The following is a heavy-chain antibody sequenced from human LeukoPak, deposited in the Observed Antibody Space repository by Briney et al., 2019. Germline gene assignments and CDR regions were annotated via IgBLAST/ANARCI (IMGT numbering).Heavy chain of an antibody. CDR1: GFTVSSNY. D-gene: IGHD6-13*01. CDR2: ISGSGGST. J-gene: IGHJ4*02. Sequence: PGGSLRLSCAASGFTVSSNYMSWVRQAPGKGLEWVSAISGSGGSTYYADSVKGRFTISRDNSKNTLYLQMNSLRAEDTAVYYCAKDSVAAGRKSSYFDYWGQGTLVTVSS. CDR3: AKDSVAAGRKSSYFDY. V-gene: IGHV3-23*01.